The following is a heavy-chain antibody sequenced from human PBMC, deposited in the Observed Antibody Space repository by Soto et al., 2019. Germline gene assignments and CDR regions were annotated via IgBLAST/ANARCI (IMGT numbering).Heavy chain of an antibody. CDR2: IWYDGSNK. Sequence: QVQLVESGGGVVQPGRSLRLSCAASGFTFSSYGMHWVRQAPGKGLEWVAVIWYDGSNKYYADSVKGRFTISRDNSKNTVYLQMNSLRAEDTAVYYCARDRYYGSGSYYSRAYYYYYYMDVWGKGTTVTVSS. CDR1: GFTFSSYG. CDR3: ARDRYYGSGSYYSRAYYYYYYMDV. J-gene: IGHJ6*03. V-gene: IGHV3-33*01. D-gene: IGHD3-10*01.